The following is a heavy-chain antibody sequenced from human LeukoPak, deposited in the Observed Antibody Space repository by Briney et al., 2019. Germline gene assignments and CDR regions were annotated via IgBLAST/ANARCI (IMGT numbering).Heavy chain of an antibody. CDR1: GYTFTGYY. Sequence: ASVTVSCKASGYTFTGYYMHWVRQAPGQGLEWMGRINPNSGGTNYAQKFQGRVTMTRDTSISTAYMELSRLRSDDTAVYYCAREGYYYGSGSYYLWGQGTLVTVSS. CDR2: INPNSGGT. J-gene: IGHJ5*02. V-gene: IGHV1-2*06. D-gene: IGHD3-10*01. CDR3: AREGYYYGSGSYYL.